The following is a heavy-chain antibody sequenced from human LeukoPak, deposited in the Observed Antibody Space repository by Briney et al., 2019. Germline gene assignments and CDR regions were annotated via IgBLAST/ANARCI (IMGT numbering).Heavy chain of an antibody. Sequence: PSETLSLTCTVSGGSISSGDYSWSRIRPPPGNALEWIGYIYYSGSTYYNPSLKSRVTISVDTSKNQFSLKLSSVTAADTAVYYCARVIAAAGTFDYWGQGTLVTVSS. CDR1: GGSISSGDYS. D-gene: IGHD6-13*01. V-gene: IGHV4-30-4*01. J-gene: IGHJ4*02. CDR2: IYYSGST. CDR3: ARVIAAAGTFDY.